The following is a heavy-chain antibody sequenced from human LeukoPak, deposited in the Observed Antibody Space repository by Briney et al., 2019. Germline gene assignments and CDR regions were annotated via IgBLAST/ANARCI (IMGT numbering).Heavy chain of an antibody. Sequence: GGSLKLFCAASGFTFSGSAMHWVRQASGKGLEWVGRIRSKVNNYATAYAASVKGRFTISRDESKNTAYLQMNSLKTEDTAVYYCTRRSGDDSRGYYDYWGQGTLVTVSS. CDR3: TRRSGDDSRGYYDY. CDR1: GFTFSGSA. D-gene: IGHD3-22*01. V-gene: IGHV3-73*01. CDR2: IRSKVNNYAT. J-gene: IGHJ4*02.